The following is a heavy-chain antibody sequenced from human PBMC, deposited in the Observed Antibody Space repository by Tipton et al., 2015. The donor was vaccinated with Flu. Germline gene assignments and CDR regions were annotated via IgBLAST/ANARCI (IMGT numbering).Heavy chain of an antibody. D-gene: IGHD3-10*01. CDR3: ARISGYCSGSFFSLGP. CDR1: GGSISSYC. V-gene: IGHV4-59*08. CDR2: IYYSGST. J-gene: IGHJ5*02. Sequence: TLSLTCTVSGGSISSYCWSWIRQPPGKGLEWIGHIYYSGSTNYNPSLKSRVTISVDTSKNQFSLKLSSVTAADTALYYCARISGYCSGSFFSLGPWGQGTLVTVSS.